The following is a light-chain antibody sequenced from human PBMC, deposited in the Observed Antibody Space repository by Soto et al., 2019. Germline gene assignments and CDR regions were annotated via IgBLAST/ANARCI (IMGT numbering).Light chain of an antibody. Sequence: DIILTQSPATLSLSPGERATLSCRASQSVSSYLAWYQQKPGQAPRLLIYDASNRATATPPRFSGSGSGTDFTLTISSLEPEDFAVYYCQQRSAGVTFGQGTRLEIK. CDR3: QQRSAGVT. CDR2: DAS. V-gene: IGKV3-11*01. CDR1: QSVSSY. J-gene: IGKJ5*01.